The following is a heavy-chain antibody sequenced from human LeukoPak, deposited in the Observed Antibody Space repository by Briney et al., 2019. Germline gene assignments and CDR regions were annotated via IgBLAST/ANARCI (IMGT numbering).Heavy chain of an antibody. V-gene: IGHV4-31*03. Sequence: PSQTLSLTCTVSGGSISSGGYYWSWIRQHPGKGLEWIGYIYYSGSTYYNPSLKSRVTISVDTSKNQFSLKLSSVTAADTAVYYCARRVSNWNHWYFDLWGRGTLVTVSS. CDR2: IYYSGST. J-gene: IGHJ2*01. CDR1: GGSISSGGYY. CDR3: ARRVSNWNHWYFDL. D-gene: IGHD1-20*01.